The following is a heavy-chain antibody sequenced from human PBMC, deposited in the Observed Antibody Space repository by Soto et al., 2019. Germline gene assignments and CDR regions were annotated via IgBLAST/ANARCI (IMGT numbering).Heavy chain of an antibody. CDR3: AHRVLVWFWGMDAFDI. Sequence: QLTLKESGPRLVKPTQTLTLTCTFSGFSLSTRGVGVGWIRQPPGKALEWLALIYWDDDKRYSPSLKSRLTITKDTSKNQVVLTMTNMDPLDTATYYCAHRVLVWFWGMDAFDIWGQGTMVTVSS. CDR1: GFSLSTRGVG. J-gene: IGHJ3*02. D-gene: IGHD3-10*01. CDR2: IYWDDDK. V-gene: IGHV2-5*02.